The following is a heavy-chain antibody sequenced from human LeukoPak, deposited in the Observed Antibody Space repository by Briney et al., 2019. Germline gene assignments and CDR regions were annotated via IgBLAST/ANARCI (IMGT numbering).Heavy chain of an antibody. CDR3: ASTTYYYDSSGQPDGAFDI. D-gene: IGHD3-22*01. CDR1: GGTFSSYA. CDR2: ISYDGSNK. V-gene: IGHV3-30-3*01. J-gene: IGHJ3*02. Sequence: SCKASGGTFSSYAMHWVRQAPGKGLEWVAVISYDGSNKYYADSVKGRFTISRDNSKNTLYLQMNSLRAEDTAVYYCASTTYYYDSSGQPDGAFDIWGQGTMVTVSS.